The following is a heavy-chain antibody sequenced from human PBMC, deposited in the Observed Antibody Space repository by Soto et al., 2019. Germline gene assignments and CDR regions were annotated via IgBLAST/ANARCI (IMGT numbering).Heavy chain of an antibody. CDR3: ARRTSTSGWRHYFDY. CDR2: IDLSNSGT. V-gene: IGHV5-51*01. Sequence: XESLKISCKGFGYSFSNHWIGWVRQMPGKGLEWMGIIDLSNSGTRYSPSFQGQVAISADKSISTVYLQWSSLKASDTAMYYCARRTSTSGWRHYFDYWGQGTLVTVS. J-gene: IGHJ4*02. CDR1: GYSFSNHW. D-gene: IGHD6-19*01.